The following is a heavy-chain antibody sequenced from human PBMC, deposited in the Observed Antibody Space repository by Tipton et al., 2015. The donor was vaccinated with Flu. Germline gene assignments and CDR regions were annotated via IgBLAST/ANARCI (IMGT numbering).Heavy chain of an antibody. CDR3: ASATTVTTSGMDV. V-gene: IGHV4-34*01. Sequence: TLSLTCSIYSGSFSAYYWSWIRQPPGKGLEWVGEINHSGSLNYNPSLKGRVTISVDSSKNQFSLQLNSVTAADTAVYYCASATTVTTSGMDVWGQGTTVTVSS. CDR1: SGSFSAYY. J-gene: IGHJ6*02. D-gene: IGHD4-11*01. CDR2: INHSGSL.